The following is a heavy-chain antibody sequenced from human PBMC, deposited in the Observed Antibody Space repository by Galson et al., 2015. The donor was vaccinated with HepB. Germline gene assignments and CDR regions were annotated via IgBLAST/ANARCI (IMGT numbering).Heavy chain of an antibody. Sequence: SLRLSCAASGFTFSDYYMSWIRQAPGKGLERLSYISSSGSTTYYADSVKGRFTISRDNAKNSLYLQMISLRAEDTAVYYCARYGYCSGASCYGGDYFFEYWGQGTLVTVSS. V-gene: IGHV3-11*01. CDR3: ARYGYCSGASCYGGDYFFEY. CDR2: ISSSGSTT. CDR1: GFTFSDYY. D-gene: IGHD2-15*01. J-gene: IGHJ4*02.